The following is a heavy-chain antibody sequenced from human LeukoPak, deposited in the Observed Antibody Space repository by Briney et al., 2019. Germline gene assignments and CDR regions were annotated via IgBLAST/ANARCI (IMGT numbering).Heavy chain of an antibody. V-gene: IGHV4-59*01. D-gene: IGHD2-2*01. CDR1: GGSISSYY. J-gene: IGHJ4*02. CDR2: IYYSGST. CDR3: ARVVAAIPDQVVPAAGTFDY. Sequence: PSETLSLTCTVSGGSISSYYWSWIRQPPGKGLEWIGYIYYSGSTNYNPSLKSRVTISVDTSKSQFSLKLSSVTAADTAVYYCARVVAAIPDQVVPAAGTFDYWGQGTLVTVSS.